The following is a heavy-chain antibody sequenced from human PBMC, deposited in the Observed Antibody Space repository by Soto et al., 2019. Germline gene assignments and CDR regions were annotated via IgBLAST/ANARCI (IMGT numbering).Heavy chain of an antibody. V-gene: IGHV3-7*03. J-gene: IGHJ4*02. CDR2: IKQDGSEK. CDR3: VRGYSDYTDYFDY. CDR1: GFSFSSFW. Sequence: GGSLRLSCAASGFSFSSFWMIWVRQAPGKGLEWVAIIKQDGSEKHYVDSVKGRLTVSRDNAEKSLYLQMDSLRPDDTALYYCVRGYSDYTDYFDYWGQGALVTVSS. D-gene: IGHD5-12*01.